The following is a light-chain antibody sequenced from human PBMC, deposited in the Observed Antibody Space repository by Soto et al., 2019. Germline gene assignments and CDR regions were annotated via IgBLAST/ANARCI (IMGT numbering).Light chain of an antibody. CDR1: SSDVGGYNY. Sequence: QSALTQPPSASGSPGQSVTLSCTGTSSDVGGYNYVSWYQQHPGKGPKLIIYEVSKRPSGVPDRFSGSKSGNTASLTVSGLQAGGGADYYCHSYGGSNNYVFGTGTKVTVL. V-gene: IGLV2-8*01. CDR3: HSYGGSNNYV. J-gene: IGLJ1*01. CDR2: EVS.